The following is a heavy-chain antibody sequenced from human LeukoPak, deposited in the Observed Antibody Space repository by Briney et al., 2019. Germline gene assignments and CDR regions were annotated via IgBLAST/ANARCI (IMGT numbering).Heavy chain of an antibody. CDR2: TKQAGRGY. CDR1: GFSFSPYS. V-gene: IGHV3-7*01. J-gene: IGHJ6*02. Sequence: PGGFLRLSSAASGFSFSPYSMSWVRQAPGKGLEWVATTKQAGRGYYYVDSVQGRFTISRDDAEDSVSLQNNSLRAEDTAVYYCARGYCAGTACYVGGMDVWGQGTTVTVAS. CDR3: ARGYCAGTACYVGGMDV. D-gene: IGHD2-8*02.